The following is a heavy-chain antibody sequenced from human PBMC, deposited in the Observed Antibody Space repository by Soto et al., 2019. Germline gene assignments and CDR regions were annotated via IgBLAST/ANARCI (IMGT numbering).Heavy chain of an antibody. J-gene: IGHJ4*02. CDR1: GYSFSTNG. Sequence: QVHLEQSGAEVKKPGASVTVSCKASGYSFSTNGISWVRQAPGHGLEWMGWISAENQKTNYAPKFQGRVTTTADTSTNTASMELRSLRSDDTAVYFCARVYSDYIDYWGQGTLVSVSS. CDR2: ISAENQKT. D-gene: IGHD3-16*01. V-gene: IGHV1-18*04. CDR3: ARVYSDYIDY.